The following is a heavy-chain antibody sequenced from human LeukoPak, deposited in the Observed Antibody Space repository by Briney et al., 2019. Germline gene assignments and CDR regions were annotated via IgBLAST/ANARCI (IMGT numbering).Heavy chain of an antibody. CDR2: ISYDGSNK. CDR1: GFTFSSYG. Sequence: PGRSLRLSCAASGFTFSSYGMHWVRQAPGKGLEWVAVISYDGSNKYYADSVKGRFTISRDNSKNTLYLQMNSLRAEDTAVYYCAKGSGSGSYWTYWGQGTLVTVSS. V-gene: IGHV3-30*18. J-gene: IGHJ4*02. D-gene: IGHD3-10*01. CDR3: AKGSGSGSYWTY.